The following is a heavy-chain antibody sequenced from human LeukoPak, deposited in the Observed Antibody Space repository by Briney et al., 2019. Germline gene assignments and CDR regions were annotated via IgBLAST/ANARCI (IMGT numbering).Heavy chain of an antibody. J-gene: IGHJ4*02. D-gene: IGHD1-26*01. CDR2: ICYSVST. CDR3: ARHWSIVGAENYFDY. V-gene: IGHV4-39*01. Sequence: SETLSLTCTVSGDSVSSSTYYWDWIRQPPGKGLEWIGNICYSVSTYYNPSLRSRVTMSVDTSKNQFSLRLSSVTAADTAIYYCARHWSIVGAENYFDYWGQGTLVTVSS. CDR1: GDSVSSSTYY.